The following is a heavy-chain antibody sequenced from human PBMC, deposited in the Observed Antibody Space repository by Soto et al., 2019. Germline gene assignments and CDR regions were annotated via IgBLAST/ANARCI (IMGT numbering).Heavy chain of an antibody. J-gene: IGHJ4*02. V-gene: IGHV3-23*01. CDR2: ISGNSGTT. CDR3: AKGRAITVFGVITPFDS. Sequence: EVQLLESGGDFKQPGGSLRLSCEGSGFNFSNYALNWVRQAPGKRLEWVSVISGNSGTTYYAASVKGRFTISRDNSKKTLYLQMNSLRADDTAVCYCAKGRAITVFGVITPFDSWGQGTLVTVSS. CDR1: GFNFSNYA. D-gene: IGHD3-3*01.